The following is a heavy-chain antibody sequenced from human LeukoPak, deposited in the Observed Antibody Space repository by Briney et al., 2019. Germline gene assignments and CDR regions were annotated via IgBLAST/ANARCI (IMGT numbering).Heavy chain of an antibody. CDR1: TDSFSSHY. CDR3: ARGRGRGYSYGTEGDY. V-gene: IGHV4-34*01. D-gene: IGHD5-18*01. Sequence: PSETLSLTCAVSTDSFSSHYWTWIRQPPGKGLEWIGEINHSGSTNYNPSLKSRVTISVDTSKNQFSLKLSSVTAADTAVYYCARGRGRGYSYGTEGDYWGQGTLVTVSS. CDR2: INHSGST. J-gene: IGHJ4*02.